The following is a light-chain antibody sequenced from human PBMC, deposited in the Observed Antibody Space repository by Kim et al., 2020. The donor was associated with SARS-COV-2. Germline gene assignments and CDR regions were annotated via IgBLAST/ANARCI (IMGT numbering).Light chain of an antibody. CDR1: KLGDKY. CDR3: QAWDSSTVV. CDR2: QDS. J-gene: IGLJ2*01. V-gene: IGLV3-1*01. Sequence: VSPGRTASITCSGDKLGDKYACWYQQRPGQSPVLVIYQDSKRPAGIPERFSGSNSGNTATLTISGTQAMDEADYYCQAWDSSTVVFGGGTQLTVL.